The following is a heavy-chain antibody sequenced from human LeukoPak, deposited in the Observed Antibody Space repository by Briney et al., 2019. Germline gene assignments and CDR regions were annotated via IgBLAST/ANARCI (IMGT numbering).Heavy chain of an antibody. CDR1: GYTFTSYY. CDR2: INPSGGST. Sequence: ASVTVSFKSSGYTFTSYYMHWVRQAPGQGLEWMGIINPSGGSTSYAQKFQGRVTMTRDRSTSTVYMELSSLRSEDTAVYYCATTLKISSRAAPDYWGQGTLVTVSS. CDR3: ATTLKISSRAAPDY. D-gene: IGHD6-6*01. J-gene: IGHJ4*02. V-gene: IGHV1-46*01.